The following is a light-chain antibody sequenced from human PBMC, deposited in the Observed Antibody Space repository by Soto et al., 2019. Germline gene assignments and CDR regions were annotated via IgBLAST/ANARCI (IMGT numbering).Light chain of an antibody. CDR3: QQYGSSPPIT. CDR2: AAS. V-gene: IGKV1-27*01. Sequence: IQVTKSPSSLSAFIGDRVSITCRVSQDIGNFLAWYQQKPGKVPKLLIYAASTLQSGVPSRFSGSGSGTDFTLTISRLEPEDFAVYHCQQYGSSPPITFGQGTRLAIK. J-gene: IGKJ5*01. CDR1: QDIGNF.